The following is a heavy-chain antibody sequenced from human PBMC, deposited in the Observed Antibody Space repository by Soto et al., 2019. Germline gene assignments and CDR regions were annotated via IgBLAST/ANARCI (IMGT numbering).Heavy chain of an antibody. V-gene: IGHV1-8*01. CDR2: MNPNSGNT. CDR3: ASFNIEGYGMDV. Sequence: SVKVSCKASGYTLTSYDINWVRQATGQGLEWMGWMNPNSGNTGYAQKFQGRVTMTRNTSISTAYMELSSLRSEDTAVYYCASFNIEGYGMDVWGQGTTVTVSS. D-gene: IGHD3-16*02. J-gene: IGHJ6*02. CDR1: GYTLTSYD.